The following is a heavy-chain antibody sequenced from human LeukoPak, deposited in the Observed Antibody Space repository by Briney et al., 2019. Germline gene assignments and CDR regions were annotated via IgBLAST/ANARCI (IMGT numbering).Heavy chain of an antibody. CDR3: ARDGYYYDSSGYYSSQAVYYNMDV. CDR1: GYTFTSYD. D-gene: IGHD3-22*01. CDR2: MNSNSGNT. V-gene: IGHV1-8*01. J-gene: IGHJ6*03. Sequence: GSVKVSCEASGYTFTSYDMNWVRQATGQGLEWMAWMNSNSGNTRYAQKFQGRVTMTRNTSISTAYMEMSSLRAEDTALYYCARDGYYYDSSGYYSSQAVYYNMDVWGKGTAVTVSS.